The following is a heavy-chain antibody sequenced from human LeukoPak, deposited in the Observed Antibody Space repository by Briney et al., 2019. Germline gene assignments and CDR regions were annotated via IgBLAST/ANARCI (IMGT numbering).Heavy chain of an antibody. CDR1: GFTFSSYG. Sequence: PGGSLRLSCAASGFTFSSYGMHWVRQAPGKGLEWVAVIWYDGSNKYYADSVKGRFTISRDNSKNTLYLQMNSLRAEDTAVYYCARDGTYCSGGSCDYYGMDVWGKGTTVTVPS. V-gene: IGHV3-33*01. CDR3: ARDGTYCSGGSCDYYGMDV. J-gene: IGHJ6*04. D-gene: IGHD2-15*01. CDR2: IWYDGSNK.